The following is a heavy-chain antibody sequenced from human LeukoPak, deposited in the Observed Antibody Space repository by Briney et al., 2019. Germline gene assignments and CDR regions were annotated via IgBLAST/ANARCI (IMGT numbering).Heavy chain of an antibody. J-gene: IGHJ4*02. V-gene: IGHV3-33*01. D-gene: IGHD3-10*01. CDR2: IWYDGSNK. Sequence: GRSLRLSCAASGFTFSSYGMHWVRQAPGKGLQWVAFIWYDGSNKYYADSVKGRFAISGDNSKNTLYLQINSLRAEDTAVYYCARDRGESYFDYWGQGTLVTVSS. CDR1: GFTFSSYG. CDR3: ARDRGESYFDY.